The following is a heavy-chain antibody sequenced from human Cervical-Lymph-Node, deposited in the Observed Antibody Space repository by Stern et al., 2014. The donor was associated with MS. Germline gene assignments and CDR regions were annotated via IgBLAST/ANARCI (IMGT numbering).Heavy chain of an antibody. Sequence: VQLVQSGAEVRKPGESLKISCKTSDNAFSTYWIVWVRQMSGKGLEWMGSIHPFQHETKSSPSFQGQVVVSAVKSISTAYLQWRTLKTSDTGTYYCARLAGGGLAVWGQGTPVTVSS. J-gene: IGHJ6*02. V-gene: IGHV5-51*03. CDR2: IHPFQHET. CDR1: DNAFSTYW. CDR3: ARLAGGGLAV. D-gene: IGHD3-16*01.